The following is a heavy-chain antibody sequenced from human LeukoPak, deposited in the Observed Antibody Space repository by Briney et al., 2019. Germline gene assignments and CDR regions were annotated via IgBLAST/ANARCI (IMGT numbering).Heavy chain of an antibody. CDR2: IYHSGST. Sequence: SETLSLTCTVSGGSIVNYYWNWIRQPPGKGLEWIGYIYHSGSTNYNPSLKSRVTISLDTSKSQFYLQLSSVTAADTAVYYCARADSSTWSFPFDYWGHGTLVTVSS. J-gene: IGHJ4*01. D-gene: IGHD6-13*01. CDR1: GGSIVNYY. V-gene: IGHV4-59*01. CDR3: ARADSSTWSFPFDY.